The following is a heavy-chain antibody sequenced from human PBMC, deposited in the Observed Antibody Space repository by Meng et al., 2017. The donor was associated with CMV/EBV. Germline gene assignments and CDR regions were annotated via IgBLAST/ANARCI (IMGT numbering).Heavy chain of an antibody. CDR1: GYTFTSYG. CDR3: ARDGYCSSTSCPAGNAFDI. Sequence: ASVTVSCKASGYTFTSYGIRWVRQALGQGLEWMGWISAYNGNTNYAQKLQGRVNMNTDTSTSTAYMELRSLRSDDTAVYYCARDGYCSSTSCPAGNAFDIWGQGTMVTVSS. V-gene: IGHV1-18*01. D-gene: IGHD2-2*03. J-gene: IGHJ3*02. CDR2: ISAYNGNT.